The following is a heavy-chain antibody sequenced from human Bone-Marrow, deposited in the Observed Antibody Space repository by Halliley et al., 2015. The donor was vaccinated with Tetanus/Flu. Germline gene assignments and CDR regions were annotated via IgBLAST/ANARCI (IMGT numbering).Heavy chain of an antibody. CDR2: IYPGDSDT. CDR3: AALIAASHFTDY. J-gene: IGHJ4*02. Sequence: VQLVQSGAEVKKPGESLKISCKGSGYSFTTYWIGRVRQVPGQGLELMGLIYPGDSDTWYSPSFQGQVIISADKSVTSAYLQWTTLKASDTAIYYCAALIAASHFTDYWGQGTLVTVSS. V-gene: IGHV5-51*01. CDR1: GYSFTTYW. D-gene: IGHD6-13*01.